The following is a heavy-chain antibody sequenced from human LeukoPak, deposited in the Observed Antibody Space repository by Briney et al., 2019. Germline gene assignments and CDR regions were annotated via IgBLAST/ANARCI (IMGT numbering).Heavy chain of an antibody. CDR1: GDSMSTGYY. V-gene: IGHV4-38-2*02. D-gene: IGHD6-19*01. CDR2: IYHSGST. CDR3: ARRIAVAGYYFDY. Sequence: PSETLSLTCTVSGDSMSTGYYWGWIRQPPGKGLEWIGSIYHSGSTYYNPSLKSRVTISVDTSKDQFSLKLSSVTAVDTAVYYCARRIAVAGYYFDYWGQGTLVTVSS. J-gene: IGHJ4*02.